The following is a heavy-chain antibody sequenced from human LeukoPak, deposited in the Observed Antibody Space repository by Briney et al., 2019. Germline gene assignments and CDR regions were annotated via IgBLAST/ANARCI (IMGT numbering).Heavy chain of an antibody. CDR2: INRDGKST. Sequence: GGSLRLSCAASGFTFRSFWMHWVRQAPGKGLVWVSHINRDGKSTGFADSVKGRFTISRDNAKNTLYLQMNSLRAEDTAIYYCAVQVAGKVYWGQGTLVAVSS. D-gene: IGHD6-19*01. V-gene: IGHV3-74*01. CDR1: GFTFRSFW. J-gene: IGHJ4*02. CDR3: AVQVAGKVY.